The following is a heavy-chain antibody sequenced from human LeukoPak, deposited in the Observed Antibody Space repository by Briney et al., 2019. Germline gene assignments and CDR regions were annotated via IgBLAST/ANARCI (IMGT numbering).Heavy chain of an antibody. CDR3: ARHLGVLRFLEWLPTPNWFDP. CDR2: IYYSGST. CDR1: GGSISSYY. D-gene: IGHD3-3*01. Sequence: PSETLSLTCTVSGGSISSYYWSWIRQPPGKGLEWIGYIYYSGSTNYNPSLKSRVTISVDTSKNQFSLKLSSVTAADTAVCYCARHLGVLRFLEWLPTPNWFDPWGQGTLVTVSS. J-gene: IGHJ5*02. V-gene: IGHV4-59*08.